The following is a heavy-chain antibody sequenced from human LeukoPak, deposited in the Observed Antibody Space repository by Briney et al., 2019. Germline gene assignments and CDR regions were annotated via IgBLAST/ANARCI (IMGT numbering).Heavy chain of an antibody. CDR3: AREKYYYDSTNYHNWFDP. D-gene: IGHD3-22*01. J-gene: IGHJ5*02. CDR2: INSDGSST. V-gene: IGHV3-74*01. Sequence: GGSLRLSCAAAGFTFSSYWMHWVRQAPGKGLVWVSHINSDGSSTTYADSVKGRFTISRDNAKNTLYLQMNSLRAEDTAVYYCAREKYYYDSTNYHNWFDPWGQGTLVTVSS. CDR1: GFTFSSYW.